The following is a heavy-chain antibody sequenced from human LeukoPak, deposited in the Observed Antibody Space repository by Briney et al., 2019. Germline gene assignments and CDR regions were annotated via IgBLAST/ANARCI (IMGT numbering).Heavy chain of an antibody. Sequence: ASVKASCKVSGYTLTELSMHWVRQAPGKGLEWMGGFDPEDGETIYAQKFQGRVTITTDESTSTAYMELSSLRSEDTAVYYCARVRRDDSSGYVTYFDYWGQGTLVTVSS. CDR3: ARVRRDDSSGYVTYFDY. CDR1: GYTLTELS. V-gene: IGHV1-24*01. CDR2: FDPEDGET. J-gene: IGHJ4*02. D-gene: IGHD3-22*01.